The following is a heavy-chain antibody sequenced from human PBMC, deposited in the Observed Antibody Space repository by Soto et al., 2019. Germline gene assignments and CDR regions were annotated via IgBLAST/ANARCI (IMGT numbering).Heavy chain of an antibody. D-gene: IGHD6-19*01. CDR3: ARAGSGWRPTMDY. CDR2: ISSSSSYI. J-gene: IGHJ4*02. CDR1: GFTFSSYS. V-gene: IGHV3-21*01. Sequence: EVQLVESGGGLVKPGGSLRLSCAASGFTFSSYSMNWVRQAPGKGLEWVSSISSSSSYIYYADSVKGRFTISRDNAKNSLYLQMNSLRAEDTAVYYCARAGSGWRPTMDYWGQGTLVTVSS.